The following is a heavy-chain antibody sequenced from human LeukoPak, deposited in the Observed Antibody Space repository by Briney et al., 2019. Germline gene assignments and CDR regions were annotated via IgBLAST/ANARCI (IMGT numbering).Heavy chain of an antibody. CDR1: GGSISSYY. CDR3: ARRGYSGLAMDV. J-gene: IGHJ6*02. Sequence: PSETLSLTFSVSGGSISSYYWGRIRQPPGKGQGSIGYIYYSGSTNYSPSLKSRVAISVDTSKSQFSLKLNTVTAADTAVYYCARRGYSGLAMDVWGQGTTVTVSS. CDR2: IYYSGST. D-gene: IGHD5-12*01. V-gene: IGHV4-59*08.